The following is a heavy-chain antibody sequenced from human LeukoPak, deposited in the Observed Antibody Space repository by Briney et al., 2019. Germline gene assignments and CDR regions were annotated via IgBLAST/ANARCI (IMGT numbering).Heavy chain of an antibody. CDR3: ARVGTMVRGVINY. CDR1: GYTFTSYD. Sequence: ASEKVSCKASGYTFTSYDINWVRQATGQGLEWVGWMNPNSGNTGYAQKFQGRVTMTRNTSISTAYMELSSLRSEDTAVYYCARVGTMVRGVINYWGQGTLVTVSS. D-gene: IGHD3-10*01. CDR2: MNPNSGNT. J-gene: IGHJ4*02. V-gene: IGHV1-8*01.